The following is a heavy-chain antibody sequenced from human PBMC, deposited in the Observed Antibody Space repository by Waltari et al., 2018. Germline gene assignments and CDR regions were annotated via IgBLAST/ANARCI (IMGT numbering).Heavy chain of an antibody. J-gene: IGHJ3*02. Sequence: QVQLVQSGAEVKKPGSSVKVSCKASGGTFSSYAISWVRQAPGQGLEWMGGIIPIFGTANYAQKFQGRVTITADKSTSTAYMELSSLRSEDTAVYYCARSKYYDFWSGSPDVAFDIWGQGTMVTVSS. CDR2: IIPIFGTA. V-gene: IGHV1-69*14. D-gene: IGHD3-3*01. CDR3: ARSKYYDFWSGSPDVAFDI. CDR1: GGTFSSYA.